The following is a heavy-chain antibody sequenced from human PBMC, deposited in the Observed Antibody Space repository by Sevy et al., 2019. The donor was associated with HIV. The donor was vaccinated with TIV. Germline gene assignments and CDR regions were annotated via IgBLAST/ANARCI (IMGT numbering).Heavy chain of an antibody. CDR1: GFTFSSYS. Sequence: LGGSLRLSCAASGFTFSSYSMNWVRQAPGKGLEWVSSISSSSSYIYYADSVKGRFTISRDNAKNSLYLQMNSLRAEDTAVYYCARIRGHDRGWFDPWGQGTLVTVSS. CDR2: ISSSSSYI. CDR3: ARIRGHDRGWFDP. V-gene: IGHV3-21*01. D-gene: IGHD1-26*01. J-gene: IGHJ5*02.